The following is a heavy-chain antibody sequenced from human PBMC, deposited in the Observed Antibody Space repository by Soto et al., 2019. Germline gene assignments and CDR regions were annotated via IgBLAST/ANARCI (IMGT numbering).Heavy chain of an antibody. Sequence: GGSLRLSCAASGFTFSSYAMHWVRQAPGKGLEWVAVISYDGSNKYYADSVKGRFAISRDNSKNTLYLQMNSLRAEDTAVYYCAKVLSGYHPRYALDIWSQGTLVTGSS. CDR3: AKVLSGYHPRYALDI. CDR1: GFTFSSYA. CDR2: ISYDGSNK. J-gene: IGHJ4*01. D-gene: IGHD3-22*01. V-gene: IGHV3-30*09.